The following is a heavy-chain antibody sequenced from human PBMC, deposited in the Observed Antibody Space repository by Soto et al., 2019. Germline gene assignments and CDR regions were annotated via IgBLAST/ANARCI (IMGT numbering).Heavy chain of an antibody. CDR3: ARHDPFIHTYFGMEI. V-gene: IGHV5-10-1*01. CDR2: IDPSDCCT. J-gene: IGHJ6*02. Sequence: GESLKISCKGSGYNFTSYLLRCVRQMPGKCLDWMVRIDPSDCCTNYSPSFQGPITIAADRSTGTAYLQGNSLKASDTAMYYCARHDPFIHTYFGMEIWGPGGTV. CDR1: GYNFTSYL. D-gene: IGHD1-1*01.